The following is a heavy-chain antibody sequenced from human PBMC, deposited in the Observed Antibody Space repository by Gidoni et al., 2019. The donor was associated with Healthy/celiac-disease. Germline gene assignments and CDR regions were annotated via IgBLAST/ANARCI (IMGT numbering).Heavy chain of an antibody. CDR3: ARDQRKWELLEYFQH. Sequence: QVQLVESGGGVVQPGRSLRISCAASVVTFSSYGMHRVRQAPGKGLEWVEVIWYDGSNKYYADSVKGRFTISRDNSKNTLYLQMNSLRAEDTAVYYCARDQRKWELLEYFQHWGQGTLVTVSS. CDR2: IWYDGSNK. V-gene: IGHV3-33*01. D-gene: IGHD1-26*01. J-gene: IGHJ1*01. CDR1: VVTFSSYG.